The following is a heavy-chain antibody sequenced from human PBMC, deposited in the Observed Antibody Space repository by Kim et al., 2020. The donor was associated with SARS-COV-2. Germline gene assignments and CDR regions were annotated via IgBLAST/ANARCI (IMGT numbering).Heavy chain of an antibody. V-gene: IGHV3-23*01. J-gene: IGHJ4*02. D-gene: IGHD3-3*01. CDR2: GGST. Sequence: GGSTYYADSVKGRFTISRDNSKNTLYLQMNSLRAEDTAVYYCARNWQGFGYWGQGTLVTVSS. CDR3: ARNWQGFGY.